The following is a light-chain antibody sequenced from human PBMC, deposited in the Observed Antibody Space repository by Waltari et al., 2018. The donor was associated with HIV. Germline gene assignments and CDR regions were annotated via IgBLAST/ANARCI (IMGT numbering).Light chain of an antibody. CDR3: QQYGSSSWT. Sequence: ESVLTQSPGTLSLSPGERATLSCRSSPSVSSSYLAWYQQQPGQAPRLLIYGASSRATGIPDRFSGSGSGTDFNLTISRLEPEDFAVYYCQQYGSSSWTFGQGTKVEIK. CDR1: PSVSSSY. V-gene: IGKV3-20*01. J-gene: IGKJ1*01. CDR2: GAS.